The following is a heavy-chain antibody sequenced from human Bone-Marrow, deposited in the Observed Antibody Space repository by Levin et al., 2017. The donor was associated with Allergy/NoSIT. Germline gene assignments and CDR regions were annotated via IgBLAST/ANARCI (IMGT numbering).Heavy chain of an antibody. Sequence: KPGGSLRLSCATSGFTFSSYGMNWVRQAPGKGLEWVSSISRNGSASHYADSVRGRFTISRDNANNSLFLQLNSLRAEDPAVYYCARPSSYYSSGSYSLPPLLDYRGQGSLVTVSS. J-gene: IGHJ4*02. CDR1: GFTFSSYG. V-gene: IGHV3-21*01. CDR2: ISRNGSAS. CDR3: ARPSSYYSSGSYSLPPLLDY. D-gene: IGHD3-10*01.